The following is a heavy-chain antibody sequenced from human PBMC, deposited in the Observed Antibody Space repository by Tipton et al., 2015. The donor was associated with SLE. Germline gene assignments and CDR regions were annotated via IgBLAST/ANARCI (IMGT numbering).Heavy chain of an antibody. CDR2: ISSGGITT. D-gene: IGHD1-26*01. CDR1: GFTFTNSW. J-gene: IGHJ4*02. V-gene: IGHV3-74*01. Sequence: SLRLSCAASGFTFTNSWMHWVRQAPGKGLEWVSYISSGGITTPYADSVKGRFTISEDKAKNTLYLQMNSLRAEDTAVYYCARYSRGSLDSWGQGTLVTVSS. CDR3: ARYSRGSLDS.